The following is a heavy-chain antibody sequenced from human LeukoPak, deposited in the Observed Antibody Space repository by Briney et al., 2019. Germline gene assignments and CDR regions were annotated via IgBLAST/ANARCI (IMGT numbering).Heavy chain of an antibody. D-gene: IGHD6-19*01. CDR2: IYYSGST. V-gene: IGHV4-59*01. Sequence: SETLSLTCTVSGGSISSYYWSWIRQPPGKGLEWIGYIYYSGSTNYNPSLKSRVTISVDTSKNQFSLKLSSVTAADTAVYYRARDTAGNYFDYWGQGTLVTVSS. J-gene: IGHJ4*02. CDR1: GGSISSYY. CDR3: ARDTAGNYFDY.